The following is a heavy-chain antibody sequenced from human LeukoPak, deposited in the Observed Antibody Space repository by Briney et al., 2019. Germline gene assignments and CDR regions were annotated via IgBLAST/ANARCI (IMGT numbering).Heavy chain of an antibody. V-gene: IGHV3-23*01. J-gene: IGHJ4*02. CDR3: AKDPLPYDFWSGYWKDY. Sequence: GGSLRLSCAASGFTFSSYAMSWVGQAPGKGLEGVAAISGSGGSTYYADSVKGGFTISRDNSKNTLYLQMNSLRAEDTAVYYCAKDPLPYDFWSGYWKDYWGQGTLVTVSS. CDR1: GFTFSSYA. CDR2: ISGSGGST. D-gene: IGHD3-3*01.